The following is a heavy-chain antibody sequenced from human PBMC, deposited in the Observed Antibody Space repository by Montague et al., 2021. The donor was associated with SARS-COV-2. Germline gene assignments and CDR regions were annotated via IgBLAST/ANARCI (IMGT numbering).Heavy chain of an antibody. Sequence: SETLSLTCSVSGGSINNYQWNWIRQSPGKGPGWIGSMYYRGSTYYNPSLKSRVFISVDTTKKQLSLTLTSVTAADTAVYYCATQEDPSGWIPGPFDFWGQGTLLSVSS. J-gene: IGHJ4*02. D-gene: IGHD6-19*01. V-gene: IGHV4-59*04. CDR1: GGSINNYQ. CDR2: MYYRGST. CDR3: ATQEDPSGWIPGPFDF.